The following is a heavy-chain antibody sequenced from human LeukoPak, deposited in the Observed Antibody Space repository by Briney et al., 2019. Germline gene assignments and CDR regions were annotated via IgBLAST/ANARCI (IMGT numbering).Heavy chain of an antibody. J-gene: IGHJ4*02. CDR1: GGSISSGSYY. Sequence: SETLSLTCTVSGGSISSGSYYWGWIRQPPGKGLEWIGSIYHSGSTYYNPSLKSRVTISVDTSKNQFSLKLSSVTAADTAVYYCARSNYGYPDYWGQGTLVTVSS. D-gene: IGHD5-18*01. CDR2: IYHSGST. CDR3: ARSNYGYPDY. V-gene: IGHV4-39*07.